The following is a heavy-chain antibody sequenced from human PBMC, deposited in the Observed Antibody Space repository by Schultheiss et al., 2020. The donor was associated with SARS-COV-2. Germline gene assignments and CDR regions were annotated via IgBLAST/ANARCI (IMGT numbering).Heavy chain of an antibody. Sequence: GGSLRLSCAASGFTFDDYAMHWVRQAPGKGLEWVANIKQDGSEKYYVDSVKGRFTISRDNAKNSLYLQMNSLRAEDTAVYYCARGLLISVRWNGAFDIWGQGTMVTVSS. D-gene: IGHD3-10*01. CDR2: IKQDGSEK. V-gene: IGHV3-7*01. CDR1: GFTFDDYA. CDR3: ARGLLISVRWNGAFDI. J-gene: IGHJ3*02.